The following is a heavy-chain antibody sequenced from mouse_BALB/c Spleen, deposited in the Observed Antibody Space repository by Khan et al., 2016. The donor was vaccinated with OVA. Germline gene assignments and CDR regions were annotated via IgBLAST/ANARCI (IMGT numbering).Heavy chain of an antibody. J-gene: IGHJ2*01. CDR3: AKEAYGSSSFDY. CDR1: GFSLTDYG. CDR2: IWGGGST. Sequence: VQLQESGPGLVAPSLSLSITCTVSGFSLTDYGVSWIRQPPGKGLEWLGAIWGGGSTYYNSALKSRLSISKDNTKSQVFLKMNSLQIDDTAIYYGAKEAYGSSSFDYWGQGTTLTVSS. D-gene: IGHD1-1*01. V-gene: IGHV2-6-5*01.